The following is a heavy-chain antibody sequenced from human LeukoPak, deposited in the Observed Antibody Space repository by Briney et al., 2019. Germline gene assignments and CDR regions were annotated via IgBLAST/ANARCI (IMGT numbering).Heavy chain of an antibody. CDR2: ISHSSSYI. Sequence: GGSLRLSCAASGFPFTTNYMSWVRQAPGKGLEWVSSISHSSSYITYADSVKGRFTISRDNARNSVYLQMDSLRVEDTAVYYCARGYSYDSSVAYWGQGTLVTVSS. D-gene: IGHD3-22*01. CDR1: GFPFTTNY. J-gene: IGHJ4*02. V-gene: IGHV3-21*01. CDR3: ARGYSYDSSVAY.